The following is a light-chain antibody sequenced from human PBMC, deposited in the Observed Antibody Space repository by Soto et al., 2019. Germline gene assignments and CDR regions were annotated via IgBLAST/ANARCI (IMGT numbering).Light chain of an antibody. J-gene: IGKJ1*01. CDR1: QNLGTLY. CDR3: QQYAGSPRT. CDR2: SAS. Sequence: EIVLTQSPGALSLSPGDRATLSCRASQNLGTLYLAWFQQKSGQAPRLLTYSASRRATGIPDRFTGSGSGTDFTLTINRVEPEDFAVYFCQQYAGSPRTFGQGTKVDIK. V-gene: IGKV3-20*01.